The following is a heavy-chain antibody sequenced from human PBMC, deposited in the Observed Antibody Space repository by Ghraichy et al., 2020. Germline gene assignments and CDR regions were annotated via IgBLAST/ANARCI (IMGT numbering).Heavy chain of an antibody. CDR1: GGSFSGYY. CDR2: INHSGST. CDR3: ALRRGYYGSGSYLDY. J-gene: IGHJ4*02. Sequence: SETLSLTCAVYGGSFSGYYWSWIRQPPGKGLEWIGEINHSGSTNYNPSLKSRVTISVDTSKNQFSLKLSSVTAADTAVYYCALRRGYYGSGSYLDYWGQGTLVTVSS. D-gene: IGHD3-10*01. V-gene: IGHV4-34*01.